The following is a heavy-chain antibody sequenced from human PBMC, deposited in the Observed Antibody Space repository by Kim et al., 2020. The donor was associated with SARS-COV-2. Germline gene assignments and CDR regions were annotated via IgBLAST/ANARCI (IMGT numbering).Heavy chain of an antibody. CDR3: ARQDWPYSSAWS. V-gene: IGHV3-48*02. CDR2: ISTSGSTR. D-gene: IGHD3-22*01. Sequence: GGSLRLSCAASGFTFSNYNMNWVRQAPGKGLEWVSYISTSGSTRYYADSVKGRFTISRDNVRKSLSLQMSSLRDEDTAFYYCARQDWPYSSAWSWGQGTLVTVSS. CDR1: GFTFSNYN. J-gene: IGHJ4*02.